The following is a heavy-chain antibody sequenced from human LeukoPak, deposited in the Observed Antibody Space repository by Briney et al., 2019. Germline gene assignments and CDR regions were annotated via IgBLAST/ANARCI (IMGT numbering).Heavy chain of an antibody. CDR2: ISGSGGST. CDR3: AKDLRFLEWLLLTLDY. J-gene: IGHJ4*02. Sequence: GGSLRLSCAASGFTFSSYSMNWVRQAPGKGLEWVSAISGSGGSTYYADSVKGRFTISRDNSKNTLYLQMNSLRAEDTAVYYCAKDLRFLEWLLLTLDYWGQGTLVTVSS. V-gene: IGHV3-23*01. CDR1: GFTFSSYS. D-gene: IGHD3-3*01.